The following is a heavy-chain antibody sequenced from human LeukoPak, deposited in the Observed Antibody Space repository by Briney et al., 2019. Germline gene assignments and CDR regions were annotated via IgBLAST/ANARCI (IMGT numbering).Heavy chain of an antibody. CDR1: GFAFSTYG. CDR3: ANGGYTSSWYVVDY. J-gene: IGHJ4*02. Sequence: PGKSLRLSCAASGFAFSTYGMHWVRQAPDKGPEWVAVLSNDGSNTYYADSVKGRFTISRDNSKNTLYLQMNSLRAEDTAVYYCANGGYTSSWYVVDYWGQGTLVTVSS. V-gene: IGHV3-30*18. CDR2: LSNDGSNT. D-gene: IGHD6-13*01.